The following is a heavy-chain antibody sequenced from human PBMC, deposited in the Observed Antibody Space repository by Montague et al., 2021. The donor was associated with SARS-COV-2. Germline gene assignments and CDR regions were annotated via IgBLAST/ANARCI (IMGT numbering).Heavy chain of an antibody. Sequence: CAISGDSVSSNSATWNWIRQSPSRGREWLGRTYYRSMWRSDYARSLKSRIAINPDTSKNQFSLQPSSVTPEDTALYYCVRGIEAAGSYDYWGQGTLVTVSS. CDR2: TYYRSMWRS. J-gene: IGHJ4*02. CDR1: GDSVSSNSAT. CDR3: VRGIEAAGSYDY. D-gene: IGHD6-13*01. V-gene: IGHV6-1*01.